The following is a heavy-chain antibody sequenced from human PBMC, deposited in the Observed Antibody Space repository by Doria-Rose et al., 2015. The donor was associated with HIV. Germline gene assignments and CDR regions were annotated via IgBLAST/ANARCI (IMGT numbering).Heavy chain of an antibody. CDR2: MNPNSTNT. V-gene: IGHV1-8*02. Sequence: QVQLVQSGTEVKKPGASVKVSCKASGYTFTNCDVTWVRQATGHGLEWMGWMNPNSTNTGYAQKFQGRVTMTRDTSISTAYMELSSLTSEDTAVYYCARGGTRWPFDYWGQGTLVTVSS. CDR3: ARGGTRWPFDY. D-gene: IGHD4-17*01. J-gene: IGHJ4*02. CDR1: GYTFTNCD.